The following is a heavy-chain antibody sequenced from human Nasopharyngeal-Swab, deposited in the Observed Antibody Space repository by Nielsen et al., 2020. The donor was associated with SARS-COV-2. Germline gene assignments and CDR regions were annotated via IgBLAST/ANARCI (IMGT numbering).Heavy chain of an antibody. CDR2: IIPIFGTA. CDR3: ARDRRYCSSTSCYDHAFDI. J-gene: IGHJ3*02. Sequence: KVSCKASGGTFSSYAISWVRQAPGQGLEWMGGIIPIFGTASYAQKFQGRVTITADKSTSTAYMELSSLRSEDTAVYYCARDRRYCSSTSCYDHAFDIWGQGTMVTVSS. D-gene: IGHD2-2*01. V-gene: IGHV1-69*06. CDR1: GGTFSSYA.